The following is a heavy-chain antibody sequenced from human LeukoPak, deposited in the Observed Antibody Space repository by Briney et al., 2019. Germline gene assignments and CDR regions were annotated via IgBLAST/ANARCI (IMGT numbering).Heavy chain of an antibody. Sequence: GGSLRLSCAASGFTFSSYAMSWVRQAPGKGLEWVSAISGSGGSTYYADSVKGRFTISRDNSKNTPYLQMNSLRAEDTAVYYCAKLGGWSGAYDAFDIWGQGTMVTVSS. CDR2: ISGSGGST. CDR3: AKLGGWSGAYDAFDI. J-gene: IGHJ3*02. V-gene: IGHV3-23*01. D-gene: IGHD6-19*01. CDR1: GFTFSSYA.